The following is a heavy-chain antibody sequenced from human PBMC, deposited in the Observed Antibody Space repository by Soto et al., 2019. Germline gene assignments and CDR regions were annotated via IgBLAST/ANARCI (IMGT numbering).Heavy chain of an antibody. CDR2: IKQDGSEK. V-gene: IGHV3-7*01. CDR3: ARSIAARLTWLDP. J-gene: IGHJ5*02. D-gene: IGHD6-6*01. Sequence: PGGSLSLSCAASGFNFSSYWMSWVRQAPGKGLEWVANIKQDGSEKYYVDSVKGRFTISRDNAKNSLYLQMNSLRAEDTAVYYCARSIAARLTWLDPWGQGTLVTLSS. CDR1: GFNFSSYW.